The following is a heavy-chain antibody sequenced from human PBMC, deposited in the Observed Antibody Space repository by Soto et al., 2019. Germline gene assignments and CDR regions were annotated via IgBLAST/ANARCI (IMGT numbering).Heavy chain of an antibody. D-gene: IGHD3-3*01. V-gene: IGHV1-2*04. CDR3: ARGADYDFWSGYYTGRYYYYGMDV. CDR2: INPNSGGT. Sequence: ASVKVSCKASGYTFTGYYMHWVRQAPGQGLEWMGWINPNSGGTNYAQKFQGWVTMTRDTSISTAYMELSRLRSDDTAVYYCARGADYDFWSGYYTGRYYYYGMDVWGQGTTVTVSS. J-gene: IGHJ6*02. CDR1: GYTFTGYY.